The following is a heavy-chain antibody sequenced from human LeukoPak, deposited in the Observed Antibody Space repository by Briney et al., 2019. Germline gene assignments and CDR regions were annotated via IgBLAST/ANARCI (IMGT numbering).Heavy chain of an antibody. CDR3: ARTNQIDETAFDI. Sequence: PSETLSLTCTVSGGSISSGDYYWSWIRQPPGKGLEWIGYIYYSGSTYYNPSLKSRVTISVDTSKNQFSLKLSSVTAADTAVYYCARTNQIDETAFDIWGQGTMVTVSS. V-gene: IGHV4-30-4*02. CDR2: IYYSGST. CDR1: GGSISSGDYY. D-gene: IGHD1-14*01. J-gene: IGHJ3*02.